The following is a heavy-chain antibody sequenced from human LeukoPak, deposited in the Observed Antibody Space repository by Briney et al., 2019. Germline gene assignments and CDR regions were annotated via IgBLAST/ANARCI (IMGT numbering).Heavy chain of an antibody. D-gene: IGHD6-13*01. CDR3: ARAGPSAAGTPLDY. V-gene: IGHV3-33*01. Sequence: GGSLRLSCAASGFTFSSYGMHWVRQAPGKGLEWVAVIWYDGSNKYYADSVKGRFTISRDNSKNTLYLQMNSLRAEDTAVYYCARAGPSAAGTPLDYWGQGTLVTVSS. J-gene: IGHJ4*02. CDR2: IWYDGSNK. CDR1: GFTFSSYG.